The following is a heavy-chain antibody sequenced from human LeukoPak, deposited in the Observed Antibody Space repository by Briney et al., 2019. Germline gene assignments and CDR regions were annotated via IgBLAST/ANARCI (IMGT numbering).Heavy chain of an antibody. CDR3: ARRIAAAAHFDY. CDR2: IYTSGST. J-gene: IGHJ4*02. Sequence: PSETLSPTCTVSGGSISSYYWSWIRQPPGKGLEWIGYIYTSGSTNYNPSLKSRVTISVDTSKNQFSLKLSSVTAADTAVYYCARRIAAAAHFDYWGQGTLVTVSS. CDR1: GGSISSYY. D-gene: IGHD6-13*01. V-gene: IGHV4-4*09.